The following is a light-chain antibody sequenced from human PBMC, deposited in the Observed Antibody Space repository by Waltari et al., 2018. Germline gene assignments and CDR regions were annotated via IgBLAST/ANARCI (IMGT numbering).Light chain of an antibody. J-gene: IGKJ2*01. Sequence: EIVLTQSPGTLSLSPGERATLSCRASQSVSSNYLAWYQQKPGQAPRLLIYGASSRATGIPDRFSGSGSGTDFNLTISRLEPEDFAVYYCQQYGSSPLTFGQGTKLEIK. CDR2: GAS. V-gene: IGKV3-20*01. CDR3: QQYGSSPLT. CDR1: QSVSSNY.